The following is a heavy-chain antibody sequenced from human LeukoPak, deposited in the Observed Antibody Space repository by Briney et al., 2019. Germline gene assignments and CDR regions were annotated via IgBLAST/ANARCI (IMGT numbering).Heavy chain of an antibody. CDR1: GGSISSHY. Sequence: SETLSLTCTVSGGSISSHYWSWIRQPSGKGLEWIGYIYYSGSTNYNPSLKSRVTISVGTSKNQFSLKLSSVTAADTAVYYCARAADDDYFDYWGQGTLVTVSS. CDR2: IYYSGST. V-gene: IGHV4-59*11. J-gene: IGHJ4*02. CDR3: ARAADDDYFDY.